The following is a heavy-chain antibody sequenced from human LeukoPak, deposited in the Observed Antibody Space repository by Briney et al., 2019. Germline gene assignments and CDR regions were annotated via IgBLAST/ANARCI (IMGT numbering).Heavy chain of an antibody. CDR1: GGSISSGDYY. Sequence: PSQTLSLTCTVSGGSISSGDYYWSWIRQPPGKGLEWIGYIYYSGSTYYNPSLKSRVTISVDTSKNQFSLKLSSVTAADTAVYYWARAGIAAAGTGYIDHRGQGTLVTVSS. CDR3: ARAGIAAAGTGYIDH. J-gene: IGHJ4*02. CDR2: IYYSGST. V-gene: IGHV4-30-4*01. D-gene: IGHD6-13*01.